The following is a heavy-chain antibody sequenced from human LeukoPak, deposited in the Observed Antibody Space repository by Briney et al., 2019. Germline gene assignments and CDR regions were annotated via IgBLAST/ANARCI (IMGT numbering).Heavy chain of an antibody. V-gene: IGHV4-59*01. CDR1: GGSISSYY. CDR3: ARDPHSSGWYDY. Sequence: PSETLSLTCSVSGGSISSYYWSWIRQPPGKGLEWIGYISYSGSTNYNPSLKSRVTISVDTSKNQFSLKLSSVTAADTAVYNCARDPHSSGWYDYWGQGTLVTVSS. D-gene: IGHD6-19*01. CDR2: ISYSGST. J-gene: IGHJ4*02.